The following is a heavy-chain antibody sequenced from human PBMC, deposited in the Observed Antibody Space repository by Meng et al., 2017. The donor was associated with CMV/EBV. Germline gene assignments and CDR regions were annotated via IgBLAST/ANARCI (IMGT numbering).Heavy chain of an antibody. J-gene: IGHJ3*02. CDR3: ARGKHYSGSNLDEAFDI. V-gene: IGHV3-7*01. Sequence: GESLETPCGASGFTFSSYWMSWVRQAPGKGLEWVANIKQDGSEKYYVDSVKGRFTISRDNAKNSLYLQMNSLRAEDTAVYYCARGKHYSGSNLDEAFDIWGQGTVVTVSS. CDR2: IKQDGSEK. D-gene: IGHD1-26*01. CDR1: GFTFSSYW.